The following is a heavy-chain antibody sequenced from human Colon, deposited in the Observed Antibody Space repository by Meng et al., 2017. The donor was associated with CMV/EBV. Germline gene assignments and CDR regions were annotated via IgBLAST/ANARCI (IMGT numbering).Heavy chain of an antibody. CDR3: ARGGGLDTLAAFDI. CDR2: IYGGGRTT. CDR1: GFTFSGYG. J-gene: IGHJ3*02. V-gene: IGHV3-NL1*01. Sequence: GGSLRLSCAASGFTFSGYGMNWVRQAPGKGLEWVSLIYGGGRTTYYADSVKGRFTISRDNSRNILFLQMNNLRPDDTAVYYCARGGGLDTLAAFDIWGQGTMVTVSS. D-gene: IGHD1-1*01.